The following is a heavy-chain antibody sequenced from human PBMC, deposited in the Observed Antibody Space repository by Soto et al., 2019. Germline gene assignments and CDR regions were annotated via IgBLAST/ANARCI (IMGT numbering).Heavy chain of an antibody. CDR3: ARGESGYGDPERYFDY. V-gene: IGHV4-59*01. D-gene: IGHD4-17*01. CDR1: GGSISSYY. Sequence: QVQLQESGPGLVKPSETLSLTCTVSGGSISSYYWNWIRQPPGKGLEWIGYIYYRGSTNYNPSLTSRVTISVDTSKNQFSLKLSSVTAADTAVYCCARGESGYGDPERYFDYGGQGPLVTVSS. J-gene: IGHJ4*02. CDR2: IYYRGST.